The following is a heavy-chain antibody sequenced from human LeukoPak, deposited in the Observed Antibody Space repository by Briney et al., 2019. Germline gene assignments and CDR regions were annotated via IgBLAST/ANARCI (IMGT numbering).Heavy chain of an antibody. CDR1: GGSISSSSYY. CDR2: IYYSGST. J-gene: IGHJ3*02. CDR3: ARDDSSGYYNAFDI. Sequence: SETLSLTCTVSGGSISSSSYYWGWIRQPPGKGLEWIGSIYYSGSTYYNPSLKSRVTISVDTSKNQFSLKLSSVTAADTAVYYCARDDSSGYYNAFDIWGQGTMVTVSS. D-gene: IGHD3-22*01. V-gene: IGHV4-39*07.